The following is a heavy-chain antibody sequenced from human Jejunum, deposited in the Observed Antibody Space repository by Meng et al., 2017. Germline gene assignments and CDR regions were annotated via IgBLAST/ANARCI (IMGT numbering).Heavy chain of an antibody. D-gene: IGHD3-10*01. CDR1: GDSVSSNRAL. Sequence: HVRLQQPGPGLLRPSQTLPLTCAISGDSVSSNRALWHWVRQSPSRGLEWLGQAYYRSEWHNHYGVSVRGRITINADTSRNHFSLHLDSVTPEDTAVYYCTTWYGEYWGQGTLVTVSS. CDR2: AYYRSEWHN. V-gene: IGHV6-1*01. CDR3: TTWYGEY. J-gene: IGHJ4*02.